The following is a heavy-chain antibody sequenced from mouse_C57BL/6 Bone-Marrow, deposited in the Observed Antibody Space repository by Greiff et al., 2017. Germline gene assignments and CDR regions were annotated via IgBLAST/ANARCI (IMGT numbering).Heavy chain of an antibody. CDR1: GYTFTSYW. J-gene: IGHJ1*03. V-gene: IGHV1-52*01. CDR3: AREGYYYGSSSDWYFDV. D-gene: IGHD1-1*01. CDR2: IDPSDSET. Sequence: QVQLQQPGAELVRPGSSVKLSCKASGYTFTSYWMHWVKQRPIQGLEWIGNIDPSDSETHYNQKFKDKATLTVDKSSSTAYMQLSSLTSEDSAVYYCAREGYYYGSSSDWYFDVWGTGTTVTVSS.